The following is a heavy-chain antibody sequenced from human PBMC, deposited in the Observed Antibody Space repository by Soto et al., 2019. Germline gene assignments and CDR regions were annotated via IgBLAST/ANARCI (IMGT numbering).Heavy chain of an antibody. CDR1: GASISTGGYS. V-gene: IGHV4-30-2*01. D-gene: IGHD6-13*01. Sequence: SETLSLTCAVSGASISTGGYSWSWIRQPPGKGLEFIGYIYHYGSTYYNPSLRSRVTLSVDMSKNQVSLRLTSVTAADTAMYYCARGHSSSSDALHFWGQGTMVTVSS. CDR2: IYHYGST. J-gene: IGHJ3*01. CDR3: ARGHSSSSDALHF.